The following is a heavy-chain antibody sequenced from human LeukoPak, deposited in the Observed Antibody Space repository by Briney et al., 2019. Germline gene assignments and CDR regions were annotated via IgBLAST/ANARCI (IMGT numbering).Heavy chain of an antibody. J-gene: IGHJ4*02. CDR1: GGTFSSYA. D-gene: IGHD1-26*01. V-gene: IGHV1-69*04. CDR3: ARDRKVGATTPLGY. CDR2: IIPIFGIA. Sequence: SVKVSCKASGGTFSSYAISWVRQAPGQGLEWMGRIIPIFGIANYAQKFQGRVTMTRDTSTSTVYMELSSLRSEDTAVYYCARDRKVGATTPLGYWGQGTLVTVSS.